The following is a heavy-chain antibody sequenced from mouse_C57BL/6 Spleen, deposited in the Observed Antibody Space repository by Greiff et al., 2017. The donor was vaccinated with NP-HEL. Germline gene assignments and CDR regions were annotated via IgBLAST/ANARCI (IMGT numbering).Heavy chain of an antibody. CDR2: IDPETGGT. J-gene: IGHJ4*01. CDR3: TRRSLAQATYAMDY. CDR1: GYTFTDYE. D-gene: IGHD3-2*02. V-gene: IGHV1-15*01. Sequence: QVQLKESGAELVRPGASVTLSCKASGYTFTDYEMHWVKQTPVHGLEWIGAIDPETGGTAYNQKFKGKAILTADKSSSTAYMELRSLTSEDSAVYYCTRRSLAQATYAMDYWGQGTSVTVSS.